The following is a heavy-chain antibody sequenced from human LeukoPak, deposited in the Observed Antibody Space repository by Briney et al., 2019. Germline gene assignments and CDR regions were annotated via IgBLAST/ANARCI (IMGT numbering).Heavy chain of an antibody. J-gene: IGHJ4*02. CDR1: GFTFSSDA. D-gene: IGHD1-1*01. CDR3: ARIGKGTLDY. CDR2: ITGSGTGT. V-gene: IGHV3-23*01. Sequence: GGSLRLSCAASGFTFSSDAMSWVRQAPGKGLEWVSAITGSGTGTYYADSVKGRFTISRDDSKNTLYLQMNSLRAEDTAVYYCARIGKGTLDYWGQGTLVSVSS.